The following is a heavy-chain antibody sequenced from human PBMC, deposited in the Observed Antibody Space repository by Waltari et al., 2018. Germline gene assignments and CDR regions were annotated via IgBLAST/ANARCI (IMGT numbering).Heavy chain of an antibody. CDR1: GFTFNNHW. D-gene: IGHD4-17*01. V-gene: IGHV3-74*01. Sequence: EVQLVESGGGLVQPGGSLRLSCAASGFTFNNHWMHWVRQAPGKGLLLVSRINTDGSGSSYADSVKGRFTISRDNAMNTLYLQMDSLRAEDTGVYYCVRARLRYFDYWGQGALVTVSS. CDR2: INTDGSGS. J-gene: IGHJ4*02. CDR3: VRARLRYFDY.